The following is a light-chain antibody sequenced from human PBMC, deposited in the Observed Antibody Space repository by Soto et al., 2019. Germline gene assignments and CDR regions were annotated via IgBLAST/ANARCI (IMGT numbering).Light chain of an antibody. CDR1: KLGDRY. CDR2: QDT. CDR3: QAWDSSTAGVV. Sequence: SYELTQPPSVSVSPGQTASITCSGDKLGDRYACWYQQKPGQPPVLVIYQDTKRPSGIPERFSGSNSGNTATLTISGTQAMDEADYYCQAWDSSTAGVVFGGGTKVTVL. V-gene: IGLV3-1*01. J-gene: IGLJ2*01.